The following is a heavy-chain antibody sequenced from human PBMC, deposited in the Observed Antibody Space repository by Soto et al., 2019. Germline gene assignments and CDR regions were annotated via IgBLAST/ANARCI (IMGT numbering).Heavy chain of an antibody. CDR3: ERPLERRPNDACDI. CDR2: IYPGDSDT. V-gene: IGHV5-51*01. CDR1: RFSFTSYW. Sequence: PGESLKISCKGSRFSFTSYWIGWVRQMPGKGLEWMGIIYPGDSDTRYSPSFQGQVTISADKSISTAYLQWSSLKASDTAMYYCERPLERRPNDACDIWGQGTMGIVSS. J-gene: IGHJ3*02. D-gene: IGHD1-1*01.